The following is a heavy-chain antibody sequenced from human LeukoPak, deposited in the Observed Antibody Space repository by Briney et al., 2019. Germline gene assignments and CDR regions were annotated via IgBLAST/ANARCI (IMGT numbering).Heavy chain of an antibody. J-gene: IGHJ4*02. D-gene: IGHD1-26*01. CDR1: GGSISSYS. CDR3: ARDSGYYFDY. CDR2: IYYSGST. V-gene: IGHV4-59*01. Sequence: SETLSLTCSVSGGSISSYSWSWIRQPPGKGLEWIGYIYYSGSTNYNPSLKSRVTISVDTSKNQFSLKLSSVTAADTAVYYCARDSGYYFDYWGQGTLVTVSS.